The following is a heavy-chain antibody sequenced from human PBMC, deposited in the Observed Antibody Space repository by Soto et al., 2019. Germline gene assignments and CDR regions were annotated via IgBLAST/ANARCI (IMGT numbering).Heavy chain of an antibody. Sequence: PGGSLRLSCAASGFTFSSYGMHWVRQAPGKGLEWVAVIWYDGSNKYYADSVKGRFTISRDNSKNTLYLQMNSLKASDTAMYYCARSRGGGRYLWFDPWGQGTQVTVSS. CDR1: GFTFSSYG. CDR3: ARSRGGGRYLWFDP. D-gene: IGHD2-15*01. J-gene: IGHJ5*02. V-gene: IGHV3-33*01. CDR2: IWYDGSNK.